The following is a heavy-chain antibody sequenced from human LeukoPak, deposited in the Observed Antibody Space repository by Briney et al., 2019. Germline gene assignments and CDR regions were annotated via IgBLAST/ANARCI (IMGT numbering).Heavy chain of an antibody. CDR2: IYHSGST. J-gene: IGHJ4*02. CDR3: ARAKDDYYGSGIVDY. D-gene: IGHD3-10*01. Sequence: SGTLSLTCAVSGGSISSSNWWSWVRQPPGKGLEWIGEIYHSGSTNYNPSLKGRVTISVDKSKNQFSLKLSSVTAADTAVYYCARAKDDYYGSGIVDYWGQGTLVTVSS. CDR1: GGSISSSNW. V-gene: IGHV4-4*02.